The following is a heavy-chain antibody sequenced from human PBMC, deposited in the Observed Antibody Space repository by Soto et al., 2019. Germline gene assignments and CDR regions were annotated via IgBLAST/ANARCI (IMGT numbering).Heavy chain of an antibody. CDR2: ISYDGRKK. V-gene: IGHV3-30*18. Sequence: PGGSLRLSCAAPGFTFSSFGMHWVRQAPGKGLEWVAFISYDGRKKYFADSVKGRFTISRDNSKNTLYLQMNSLRAEDTAVYYCAKDISDCSGGSCYSDYYYGMDVWGQGPQVTVSS. CDR3: AKDISDCSGGSCYSDYYYGMDV. CDR1: GFTFSSFG. D-gene: IGHD2-15*01. J-gene: IGHJ6*01.